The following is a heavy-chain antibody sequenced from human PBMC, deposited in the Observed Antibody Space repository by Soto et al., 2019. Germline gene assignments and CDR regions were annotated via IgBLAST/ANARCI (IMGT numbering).Heavy chain of an antibody. Sequence: PAGSLRLSCAASGFPFNNYAMHWVRQAPGKGLEWVAVIWHDGSNEHYADSVKGRFRIARDNSNNTLYLQMNSLRGEDTALYYCARDDVSMVTTFLDYWGRGTLVTVSS. CDR2: IWHDGSNE. D-gene: IGHD2-21*02. V-gene: IGHV3-33*01. J-gene: IGHJ4*02. CDR1: GFPFNNYA. CDR3: ARDDVSMVTTFLDY.